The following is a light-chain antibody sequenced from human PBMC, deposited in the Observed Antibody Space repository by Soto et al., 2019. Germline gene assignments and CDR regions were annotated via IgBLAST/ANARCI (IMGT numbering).Light chain of an antibody. CDR2: GAS. CDR1: QSVSRSY. J-gene: IGKJ1*01. CDR3: HHYET. V-gene: IGKV3-20*01. Sequence: EIVLTQSPATLSLSPGDIATLSCRASQSVSRSYLGWYQQKPGQAPRLLMYGASIRAAGVPDRVSGSGSGTEFTLTISRLEPEDFTVYYCHHYETLGQGTKVDIK.